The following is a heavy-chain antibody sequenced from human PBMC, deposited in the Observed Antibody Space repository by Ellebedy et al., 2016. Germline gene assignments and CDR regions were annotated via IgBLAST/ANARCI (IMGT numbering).Heavy chain of an antibody. V-gene: IGHV3-23*01. Sequence: GESLKISCAASRFTFSTYAMSWVRPAPGTGLEWVSAISGSGEITYYADSVKGRFTISRDNSKNTLYVQMNRLSAEDTAVYFCAKEGHYRRGIAAPRVWDYWGQGTRVTVSS. J-gene: IGHJ4*02. CDR3: AKEGHYRRGIAAPRVWDY. CDR2: ISGSGEIT. D-gene: IGHD6-13*01. CDR1: RFTFSTYA.